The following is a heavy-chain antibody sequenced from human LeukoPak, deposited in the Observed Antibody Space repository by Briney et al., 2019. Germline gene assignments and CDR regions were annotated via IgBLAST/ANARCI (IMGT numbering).Heavy chain of an antibody. CDR2: INAGNGNT. Sequence: GASVKLSCKASGYTVTSYAMHWVRQAPGQRLEWMGGINAGNGNTKYSQKFQGRVTITRDTSASTAYMELSSLRSEDTAVYYCARSDSSGYYYFDYWGQGTLVTVSS. V-gene: IGHV1-3*01. J-gene: IGHJ4*02. D-gene: IGHD3-22*01. CDR1: GYTVTSYA. CDR3: ARSDSSGYYYFDY.